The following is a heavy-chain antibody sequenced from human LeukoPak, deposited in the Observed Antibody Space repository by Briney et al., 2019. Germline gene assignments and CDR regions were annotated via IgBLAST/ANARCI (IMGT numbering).Heavy chain of an antibody. CDR3: ARARVVTKWIDY. V-gene: IGHV3-7*03. J-gene: IGHJ4*02. D-gene: IGHD2-21*02. CDR1: GFPFSSYW. CDR2: IKQDGSKK. Sequence: PGGSLRLSCVASGFPFSSYWMTWVRQAPGKGLEWVANIKQDGSKKSYVDSVKGRFTISRDNAKNSLYLQMNSLRAEDTAVYYCARARVVTKWIDYWGQGTLVTVSS.